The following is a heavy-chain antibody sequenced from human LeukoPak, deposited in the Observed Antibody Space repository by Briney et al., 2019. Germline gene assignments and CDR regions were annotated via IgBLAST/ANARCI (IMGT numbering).Heavy chain of an antibody. CDR2: ISNDGSIK. CDR3: AKDAGHCSGGSCYRQDY. D-gene: IGHD2-15*01. Sequence: PGRSLRFSCAASGLTFSTYGMHWIRPAPHQGPDWVAVISNDGSIKYDAESVRGPFTISRDNSKDTLYLQMNSLRAEDTAVYYCAKDAGHCSGGSCYRQDYWGQGTLVTVSS. J-gene: IGHJ4*02. CDR1: GLTFSTYG. V-gene: IGHV3-30*18.